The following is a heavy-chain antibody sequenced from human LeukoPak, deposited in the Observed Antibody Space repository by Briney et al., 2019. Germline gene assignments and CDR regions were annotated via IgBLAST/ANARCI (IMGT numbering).Heavy chain of an antibody. V-gene: IGHV3-9*01. CDR2: ISWNSGSI. CDR1: GFTFDDYA. D-gene: IGHD3-22*01. Sequence: GGSLRLSCAASGFTFDDYAMHWVRQAPGKGLEWVSGISWNSGSIGYADSVKGRFTISRDNAKNSLYLQMNSLRAEDTALYYCAKDSSSGHYRKNFDNWGQGTLVTVSS. J-gene: IGHJ4*02. CDR3: AKDSSSGHYRKNFDN.